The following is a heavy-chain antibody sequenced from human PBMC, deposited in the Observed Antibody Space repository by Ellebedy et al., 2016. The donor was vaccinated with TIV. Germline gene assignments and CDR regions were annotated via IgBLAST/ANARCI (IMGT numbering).Heavy chain of an antibody. CDR1: GFNFNNYA. CDR2: ISGLGGDKT. CDR3: AKGGGSGFDY. J-gene: IGHJ4*02. Sequence: PGGSLRLSCAASGFNFNNYAMSWVRQAPGKGLEWVATISGLGGDKTYYADSVKGRFTPSRDDSTKTVFLHMNNLKVEDTARYYCAKGGGSGFDYWGQGALVIVSS. V-gene: IGHV3-23*01. D-gene: IGHD3-10*01.